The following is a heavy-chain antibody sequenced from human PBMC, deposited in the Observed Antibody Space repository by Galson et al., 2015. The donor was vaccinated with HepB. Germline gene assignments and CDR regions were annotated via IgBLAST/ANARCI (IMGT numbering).Heavy chain of an antibody. CDR3: AHRSRRYYDNGGYFYFDY. CDR1: GFSLSTRGMG. Sequence: PALVKPTQTLTLTCTFSGFSLSTRGMGVGWVRQPPGKALEWLALIFWDDDKRYSPSLKTRLTITKDTSKNQVVLTMTNMDPVDTATYYCAHRSRRYYDNGGYFYFDYWGQGTLVTASS. D-gene: IGHD3-22*01. J-gene: IGHJ4*02. CDR2: IFWDDDK. V-gene: IGHV2-5*02.